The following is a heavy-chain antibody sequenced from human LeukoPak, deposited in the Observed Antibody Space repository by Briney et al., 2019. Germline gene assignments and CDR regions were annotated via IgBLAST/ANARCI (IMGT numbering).Heavy chain of an antibody. J-gene: IGHJ5*02. CDR1: GFTFRNSD. D-gene: IGHD6-13*01. CDR2: IQSDGGNK. Sequence: PGGSLRLSCAASGFTFRNSDMHWVRQAPGKGLEWVAFIQSDGGNKYYADSVKGRFTISRDNSKNTLYLQMNSLRAEDTAVYYCARDRDSSSWYGRFDPWGQGTLVTVSS. V-gene: IGHV3-30*02. CDR3: ARDRDSSSWYGRFDP.